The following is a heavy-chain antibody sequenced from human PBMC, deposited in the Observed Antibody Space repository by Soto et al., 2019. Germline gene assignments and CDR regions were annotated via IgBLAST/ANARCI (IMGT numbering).Heavy chain of an antibody. CDR2: IIHIFGTA. J-gene: IGHJ6*02. V-gene: IGHV1-69*01. D-gene: IGHD2-2*01. CDR1: GVTFSSYA. Sequence: QVQLVQSGAEVKKPGSSVKVSCKASGVTFSSYAISWVRQAPGQGLEWMGGIIHIFGTANYAQKFQGRVTITADESTSTAYMELSSLRSEDTAVYYCARDIVVVPRYGMDVWGQGTTVTVSS. CDR3: ARDIVVVPRYGMDV.